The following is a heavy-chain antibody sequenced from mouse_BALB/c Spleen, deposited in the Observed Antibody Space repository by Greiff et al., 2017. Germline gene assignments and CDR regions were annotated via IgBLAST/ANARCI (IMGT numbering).Heavy chain of an antibody. Sequence: VQLQQSGPGLVAPSQSLSITCTVSGFSLTGYGVNWVRQPPGKGLEWLGMIWGDGSTDYNSALKSRLSISKDNSKSQVFLKMNSLQTDDTARYYCARDDDGYYDTWFAYWGQGTLVTVSA. CDR1: GFSLTGYG. CDR3: ARDDDGYYDTWFAY. CDR2: IWGDGST. J-gene: IGHJ3*01. D-gene: IGHD2-3*01. V-gene: IGHV2-6-7*01.